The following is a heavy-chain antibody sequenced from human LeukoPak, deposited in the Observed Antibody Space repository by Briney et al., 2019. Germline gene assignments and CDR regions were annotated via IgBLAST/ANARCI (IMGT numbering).Heavy chain of an antibody. CDR2: ISYDGSNK. Sequence: PGGSLRLSCAASGFTFSSYAMHWVRQAPGKGLEWVAVISYDGSNKYYADSVKGRFTISRDNSKNTLYLQMNSLRAEDTAVYYCARVPLPAKVAVAAYYFDYWGQGTLVTVSS. CDR3: ARVPLPAKVAVAAYYFDY. CDR1: GFTFSSYA. V-gene: IGHV3-30-3*01. J-gene: IGHJ4*02. D-gene: IGHD6-19*01.